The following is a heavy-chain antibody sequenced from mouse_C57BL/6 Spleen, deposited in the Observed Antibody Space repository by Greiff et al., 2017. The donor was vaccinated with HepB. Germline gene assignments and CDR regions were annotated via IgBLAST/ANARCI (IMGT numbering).Heavy chain of an antibody. CDR2: IHPNSGST. Sequence: VQLQQSGAELVKPGASVKLSCKASGYTFTSYWMHWVKQRPGQGLEWIGMIHPNSGSTNYNEKFKSKATLTVDKSSSTAYMQLSSLTSEDSAVYYCARSGYYYYFDYWGQGTTLTVSS. CDR3: ARSGYYYYFDY. J-gene: IGHJ2*01. CDR1: GYTFTSYW. V-gene: IGHV1-64*01. D-gene: IGHD1-1*01.